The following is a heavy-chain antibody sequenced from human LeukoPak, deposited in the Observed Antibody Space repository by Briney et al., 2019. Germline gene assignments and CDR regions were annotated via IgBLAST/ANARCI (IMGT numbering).Heavy chain of an antibody. CDR3: ARAPYSRSWYLDY. CDR1: GFTFSSYG. CDR2: IYSDSST. D-gene: IGHD6-13*01. V-gene: IGHV3-NL1*01. Sequence: GRSLRLSCAASGFTFSSYGMHWVRQAPGKGLEWVSSIYSDSSTYYADSVKGRFTISRDNSKNTLYLQMNSLRAEDTAVYYCARAPYSRSWYLDYWGQGTLVTVSS. J-gene: IGHJ4*02.